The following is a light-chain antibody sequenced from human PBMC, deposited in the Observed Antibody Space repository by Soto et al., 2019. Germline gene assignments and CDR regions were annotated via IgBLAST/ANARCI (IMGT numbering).Light chain of an antibody. CDR2: GAS. V-gene: IGKV3-15*01. Sequence: ESVLTQSPATLSVSPWERATLSCSASQSVSSNLAWYQQKPGQAPRLLIYGASTRATGIPARFSGSGSGTEFTLTISSLQSEDFAVYYCQQYNNWPPTTFGQGTRLEIK. J-gene: IGKJ5*01. CDR1: QSVSSN. CDR3: QQYNNWPPTT.